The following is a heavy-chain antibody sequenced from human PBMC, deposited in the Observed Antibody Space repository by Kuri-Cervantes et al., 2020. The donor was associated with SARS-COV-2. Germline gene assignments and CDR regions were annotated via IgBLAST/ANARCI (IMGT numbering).Heavy chain of an antibody. CDR3: ARNWGFGFDV. CDR1: GFTFSSYW. J-gene: IGHJ3*01. D-gene: IGHD3-16*01. CDR2: MYLPGIA. V-gene: IGHV4/OR15-8*01. Sequence: ESLKISCAASGFTFSSYWMHWVRQAPGKGLEWIGQMYLPGIANYNPSLRGRVTISGDKSQSQISLKLISLTAADTAVYYCARNWGFGFDVWGQGIMVTVSS.